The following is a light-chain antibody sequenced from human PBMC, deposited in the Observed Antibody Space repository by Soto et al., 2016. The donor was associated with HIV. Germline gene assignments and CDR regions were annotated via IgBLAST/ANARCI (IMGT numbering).Light chain of an antibody. V-gene: IGLV3-21*02. CDR2: DDS. J-gene: IGLJ3*02. CDR1: NIGQKS. CDR3: QVWDSTSDHWV. Sequence: SYVLTQPPSLSVAPGETARTTCGGSNIGQKSVHWYQQRPGQAPVLVVFDDSDRPSGIPERFSGSNSGDTATLTINRVEAGDEADYYCQVWDSTSDHWVFGGGTKLTV.